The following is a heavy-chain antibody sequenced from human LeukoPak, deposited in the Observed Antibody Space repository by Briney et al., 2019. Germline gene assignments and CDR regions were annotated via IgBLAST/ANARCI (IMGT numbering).Heavy chain of an antibody. J-gene: IGHJ4*02. CDR3: KRDECPGDSCVWYFVDY. D-gene: IGHD6-19*01. V-gene: IGHV4-59*01. CDR1: LRFFWIYY. Sequence: PSETLSLPCTLWLRFFWIYYWLWLRQPPGKGLEWIGYIYYSGSTNYNPSLKSRVTISVDTSKNQFSLKLSSVTLTDTAMYWCKRDECPGDSCVWYFVDYWGQRTLVTVSS. CDR2: IYYSGST.